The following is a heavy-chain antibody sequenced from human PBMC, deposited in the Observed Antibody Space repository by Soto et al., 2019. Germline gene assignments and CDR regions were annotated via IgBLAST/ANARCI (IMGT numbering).Heavy chain of an antibody. J-gene: IGHJ5*02. V-gene: IGHV4-39*01. CDR1: GDSISGSRHF. Sequence: QVQLQQSGPGLVKPSETLSLTCSVSGDSISGSRHFWGWVRQPPGKGLEWIGSIYSSGTTYHNPSLKVRVTISVDASDNPLSLNLGSVTDAATAVYYLARLSPVQVMADNFFDPWGQGTLVTVSS. CDR3: ARLSPVQVMADNFFDP. D-gene: IGHD1-1*01. CDR2: IYSSGTT.